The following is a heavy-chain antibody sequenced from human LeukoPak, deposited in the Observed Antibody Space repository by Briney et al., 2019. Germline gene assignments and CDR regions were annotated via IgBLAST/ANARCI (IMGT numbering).Heavy chain of an antibody. J-gene: IGHJ4*02. CDR2: IKHDGSEK. CDR1: GFIFTNYF. D-gene: IGHD3-3*01. CDR3: ATDRGWRTSGYYLYYFEY. V-gene: IGHV3-7*01. Sequence: GGSLRLSCAASGFIFTNYFMSWVRQAPGQELEWVASIKHDGSEKYYVDSVRGRFTISRDNTMNSLYLQMSSLRAEDTAVYYCATDRGWRTSGYYLYYFEYWGQGTLVTYSS.